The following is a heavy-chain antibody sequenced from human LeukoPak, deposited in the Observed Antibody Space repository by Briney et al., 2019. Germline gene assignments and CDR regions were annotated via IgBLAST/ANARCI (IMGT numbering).Heavy chain of an antibody. D-gene: IGHD3-22*01. CDR3: ARENDSSGYYYFDY. CDR1: GFTVSSNY. V-gene: IGHV3-33*08. Sequence: GGSLRLSCAASGFTVSSNYMSWVRQAPGKGLEWVAVIWYDGSNKYYADSVKGRFTISRDNSKNTLYLQMNSLRAEDTAVYYCARENDSSGYYYFDYWGQGTLVTVSS. CDR2: IWYDGSNK. J-gene: IGHJ4*02.